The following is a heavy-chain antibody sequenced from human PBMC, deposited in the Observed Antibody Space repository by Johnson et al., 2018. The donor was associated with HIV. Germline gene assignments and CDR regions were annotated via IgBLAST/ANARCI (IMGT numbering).Heavy chain of an antibody. CDR3: ARPSVRTTLTTTPWAFDI. Sequence: QVQLVESGGGVVQPGTSLRLSCTASGFAFSSYALHWVRQAPGKGLEWVAVISYDGRDAYYADSVKGRFTISRDNSKNSRYLQMNSLRAEDTAICYCARPSVRTTLTTTPWAFDIWGQGTMVTVSS. J-gene: IGHJ3*02. CDR2: ISYDGRDA. D-gene: IGHD4-17*01. CDR1: GFAFSSYA. V-gene: IGHV3-30*04.